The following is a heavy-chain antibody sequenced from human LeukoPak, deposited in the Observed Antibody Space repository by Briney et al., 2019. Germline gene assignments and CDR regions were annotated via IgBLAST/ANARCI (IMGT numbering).Heavy chain of an antibody. D-gene: IGHD5-18*01. CDR1: GYRFSSYL. V-gene: IGHV5-51*01. CDR3: ARPSGFSYGRFDF. Sequence: GESLKISCKGSGYRFSSYLIGWVGQMPGKGLEWMGLIYPGDSETRYSPSFQGQVTFSADKSINTAYLQWSSLKASDTAIYYCARPSGFSYGRFDFWGQGTLVTVSS. CDR2: IYPGDSET. J-gene: IGHJ4*02.